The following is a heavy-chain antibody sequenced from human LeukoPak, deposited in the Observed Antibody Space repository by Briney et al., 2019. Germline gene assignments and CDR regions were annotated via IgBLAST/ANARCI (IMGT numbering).Heavy chain of an antibody. D-gene: IGHD6-19*01. CDR1: GFTFSSYD. J-gene: IGHJ4*02. CDR2: IGTAGDT. CDR3: ARGRGWSRYYFDY. Sequence: GGSLRLSCAASGFTFSSYDMHWVRQATGKGLEWVSAIGTAGDTYYPGSVKGRFTISRENAKSSLYLQMNSLRAGDTAVYYCARGRGWSRYYFDYWGQGTLVTVS. V-gene: IGHV3-13*01.